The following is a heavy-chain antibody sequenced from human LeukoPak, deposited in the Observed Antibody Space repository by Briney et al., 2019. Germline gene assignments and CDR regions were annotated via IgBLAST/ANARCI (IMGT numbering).Heavy chain of an antibody. CDR1: GGSINGYS. CDR3: VRGPYGSSISNWFDP. V-gene: IGHV4-59*01. Sequence: PSETVSLTCSVSGGSINGYSWSWIRQPPGKGLEWIGYIYYSGDTNYNPSLKSRVSVSVDTSKKQFSLNLRSVTAADTAVYYCVRGPYGSSISNWFDPWGQGILVAVSS. D-gene: IGHD3-10*01. CDR2: IYYSGDT. J-gene: IGHJ5*02.